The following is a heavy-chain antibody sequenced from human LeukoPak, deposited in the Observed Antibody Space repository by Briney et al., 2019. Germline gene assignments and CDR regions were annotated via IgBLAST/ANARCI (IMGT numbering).Heavy chain of an antibody. CDR1: GYTLTGYY. D-gene: IGHD3-10*01. V-gene: IGHV1-2*02. CDR3: ARTPPGRGSGSYYKQFDY. J-gene: IGHJ4*02. CDR2: INPNSGGT. Sequence: GASVKVSCKASGYTLTGYYMHWVRQAPGQGLEWMGWINPNSGGTNYAQKFQGRVTMTRDTSISTAYMELSRLRSDDTAVYYCARTPPGRGSGSYYKQFDYWGQGTLVTVSS.